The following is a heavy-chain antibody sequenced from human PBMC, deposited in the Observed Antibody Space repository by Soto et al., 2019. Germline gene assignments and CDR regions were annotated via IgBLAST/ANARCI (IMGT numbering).Heavy chain of an antibody. CDR3: AREEDCSSASCYASWGPFDP. D-gene: IGHD2-2*01. Sequence: GASVKVSCKASGYTFTGYYMHWVRQAPGQGLEWMGWINPNSGGTNYAQKFQGRVTMTRDTSISTAYMELSRPRSDDTAVYYCAREEDCSSASCYASWGPFDPWGQGNLVTVCS. CDR2: INPNSGGT. CDR1: GYTFTGYY. J-gene: IGHJ5*02. V-gene: IGHV1-2*02.